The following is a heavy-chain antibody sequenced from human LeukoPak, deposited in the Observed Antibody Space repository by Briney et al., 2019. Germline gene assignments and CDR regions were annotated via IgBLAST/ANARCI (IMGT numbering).Heavy chain of an antibody. CDR1: GFTFSSYA. Sequence: GGSLRLSCAASGFTFSSYAMSWVRQAPGKGLEWVSAISGSGGSTYYADSVKGRFTISRDNTKNSLYLQIDSLRAEDTAVYYCARDPGWGALDYWGQGTLVTVSS. V-gene: IGHV3-23*01. CDR3: ARDPGWGALDY. CDR2: ISGSGGST. D-gene: IGHD3-16*01. J-gene: IGHJ4*02.